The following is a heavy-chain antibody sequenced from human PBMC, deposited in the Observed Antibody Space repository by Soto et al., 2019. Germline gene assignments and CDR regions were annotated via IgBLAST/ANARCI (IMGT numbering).Heavy chain of an antibody. CDR2: IHYSGST. Sequence: KTSETLSLTCTVSADSLSNYYWSWNRQPPGKGLEWIGNIHYSGSTNYNPSLKSRLTVSLDSSENQFYLKLRSVTTADTAVYYCARVRGYIDGFPFDHWGPGTLVTVSS. CDR1: ADSLSNYY. J-gene: IGHJ4*02. D-gene: IGHD5-12*01. V-gene: IGHV4-59*01. CDR3: ARVRGYIDGFPFDH.